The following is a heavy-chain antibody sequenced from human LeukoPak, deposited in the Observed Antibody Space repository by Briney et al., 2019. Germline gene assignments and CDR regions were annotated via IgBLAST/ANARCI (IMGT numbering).Heavy chain of an antibody. Sequence: SETLSLTCAVYGGSFSGYYWSWIRQPPGKGLEWIGEINHSGSTNYNPSLKSRVTMSVDTSKNQFSLELSSVTAADTAVYYCARSTGYSSRVFDYWGQGTLVTVSS. CDR3: ARSTGYSSRVFDY. J-gene: IGHJ4*02. CDR2: INHSGST. V-gene: IGHV4-34*01. D-gene: IGHD6-13*01. CDR1: GGSFSGYY.